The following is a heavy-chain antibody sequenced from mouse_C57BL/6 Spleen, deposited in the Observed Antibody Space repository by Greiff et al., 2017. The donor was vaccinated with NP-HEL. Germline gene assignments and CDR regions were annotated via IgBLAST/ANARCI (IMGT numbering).Heavy chain of an antibody. CDR2: IDPSDSYT. CDR1: GYTFTSYW. D-gene: IGHD2-5*01. V-gene: IGHV1-69*01. J-gene: IGHJ2*01. CDR3: ARGDYSKGYFDY. Sequence: QVQLQQPGAELVMPGASVKLSCKASGYTFTSYWMHWVKQRPGQGLEWIGEIDPSDSYTNYNQKFKGKSTLTVDKSSSTAYMQLSSLTSEDSAVYYCARGDYSKGYFDYWGQGTTLTVSS.